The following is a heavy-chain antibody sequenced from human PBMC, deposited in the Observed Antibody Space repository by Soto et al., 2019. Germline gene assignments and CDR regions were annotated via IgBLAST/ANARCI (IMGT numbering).Heavy chain of an antibody. D-gene: IGHD7-27*01. CDR2: ISAYNGNT. CDR1: RYTFTSYY. V-gene: IGHV1-18*04. Sequence: ASVKVSCKASRYTFTSYYIHWVRQAPGQGLEWMGWISAYNGNTNYAQKLQGRVTMTTDTSTSTAYMELRSLRSDDTAVDYCARDSPPNYLWGQGTLVTVSS. J-gene: IGHJ5*02. CDR3: ARDSPPNYL.